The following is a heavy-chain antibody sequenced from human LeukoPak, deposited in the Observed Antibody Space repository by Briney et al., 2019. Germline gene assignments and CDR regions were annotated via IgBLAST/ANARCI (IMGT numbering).Heavy chain of an antibody. Sequence: GSLRFSCAASGFTFSSYSMNWVRQAPGKGLEWVSSISSSSTYIYYAGSVKGRFTFSRDNAKNSLHLQMNSLRAEDTAVYYCARDRTTGTTFDYWGQGTLVTVSS. D-gene: IGHD1-7*01. CDR3: ARDRTTGTTFDY. CDR1: GFTFSSYS. CDR2: ISSSSTYI. J-gene: IGHJ4*02. V-gene: IGHV3-21*01.